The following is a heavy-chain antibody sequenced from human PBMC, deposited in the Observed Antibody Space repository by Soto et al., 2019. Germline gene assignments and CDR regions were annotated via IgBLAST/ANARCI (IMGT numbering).Heavy chain of an antibody. J-gene: IGHJ6*02. Sequence: ASVKVSCKASGGTFSSYAISWVRQAPGQGLEWMGGIIPILGIANYAQKFQGRVTITADKSTSTAYMELSSLRSEDMAVYYCARAEYYYDSSGYSLYYYGMDVWGQGTTVTVSS. CDR3: ARAEYYYDSSGYSLYYYGMDV. D-gene: IGHD3-22*01. CDR1: GGTFSSYA. CDR2: IIPILGIA. V-gene: IGHV1-69*10.